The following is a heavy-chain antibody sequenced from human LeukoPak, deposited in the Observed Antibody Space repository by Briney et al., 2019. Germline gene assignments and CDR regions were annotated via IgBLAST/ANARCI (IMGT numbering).Heavy chain of an antibody. CDR1: GFTFSNYA. CDR2: LSGSGGST. D-gene: IGHD6-13*01. CDR3: ARDWGSSWYFGFLDY. V-gene: IGHV3-23*01. Sequence: GGSLRLSCAVSGFTFSNYAMTWVRQAPGKGLEWLSTLSGSGGSTYYADSVKGRFTISRDNSENTLYLQMNSLRAEDTAVYYCARDWGSSWYFGFLDYWGQGTLVTVSS. J-gene: IGHJ4*02.